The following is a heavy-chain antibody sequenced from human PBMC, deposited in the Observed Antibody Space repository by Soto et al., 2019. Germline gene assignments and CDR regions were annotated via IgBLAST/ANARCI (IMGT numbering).Heavy chain of an antibody. CDR3: AKATYYDFWSGSGPFDY. Sequence: PGGSLRLSCVASGFTFNSYAMSWVRQAPGKGLEWVSSISGSGGTTYYADAVKGRLTMSRDNSKNTLYLQGNSLRAEDSATYYCAKATYYDFWSGSGPFDYWGQGTLVTVSS. D-gene: IGHD3-3*01. CDR2: ISGSGGTT. J-gene: IGHJ4*02. V-gene: IGHV3-23*01. CDR1: GFTFNSYA.